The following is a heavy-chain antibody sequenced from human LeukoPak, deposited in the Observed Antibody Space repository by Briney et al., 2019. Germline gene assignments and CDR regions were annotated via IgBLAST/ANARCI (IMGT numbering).Heavy chain of an antibody. CDR1: GGSFSGYY. V-gene: IGHV4-34*01. J-gene: IGHJ6*02. CDR3: RIDYGDYGMDV. CDR2: INHSGST. Sequence: ASETLSLTCAVYGGSFSGYYWSWIRQPPGEGLEWIGEINHSGSTNYNPSLKSRVTISVDTSKNQFSLKLSSVTAADTAVYYCRIDYGDYGMDVWGQGTTVTVSS. D-gene: IGHD4-17*01.